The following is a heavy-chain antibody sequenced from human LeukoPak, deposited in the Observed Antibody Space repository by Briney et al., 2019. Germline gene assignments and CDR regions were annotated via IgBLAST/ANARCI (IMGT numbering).Heavy chain of an antibody. CDR2: IYYSGST. J-gene: IGHJ2*01. CDR3: ARDSTTTEHWYFDL. V-gene: IGHV4-31*03. D-gene: IGHD4-17*01. CDR1: GGYISSGGYY. Sequence: SETLSLTCTVSGGYISSGGYYWSWIRQHPGKGLEWIGYIYYSGSTYYNPSLKSRVTISVDTSKNQFSLKLSSVTAADTAVYYCARDSTTTEHWYFDLWGRGTLVTVSS.